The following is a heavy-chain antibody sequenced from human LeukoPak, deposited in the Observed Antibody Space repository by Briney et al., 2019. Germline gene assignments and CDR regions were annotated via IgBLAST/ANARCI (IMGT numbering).Heavy chain of an antibody. D-gene: IGHD6-13*01. CDR1: GYTFTSYY. J-gene: IGHJ4*02. V-gene: IGHV1-46*01. Sequence: GASVKVSCKASGYTFTSYYMHWVRQAPGQGLEWMGIINPSGGSTSYAQKFQGRVTMTRDTSTSTVYMEVSSLRSEDTAVYYCARGDRRRPPSSIGWYSENIFDYWGQGTLVTVSS. CDR2: INPSGGST. CDR3: ARGDRRRPPSSIGWYSENIFDY.